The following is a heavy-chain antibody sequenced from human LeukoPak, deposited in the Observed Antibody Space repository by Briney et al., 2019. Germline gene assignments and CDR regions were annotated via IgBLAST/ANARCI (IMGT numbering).Heavy chain of an antibody. V-gene: IGHV3-23*01. D-gene: IGHD5-12*01. CDR2: ISGSGGST. Sequence: GGSLRLSCAASGFTFSSYAMSWVRQAPGKGLEWVSAISGSGGSTYYADSVKGRFTISRDNSKNTLYPQMNSLRAEDTAVYYCAKATDPYSGYDYYFDYWGQGTLVTVSS. CDR3: AKATDPYSGYDYYFDY. J-gene: IGHJ4*02. CDR1: GFTFSSYA.